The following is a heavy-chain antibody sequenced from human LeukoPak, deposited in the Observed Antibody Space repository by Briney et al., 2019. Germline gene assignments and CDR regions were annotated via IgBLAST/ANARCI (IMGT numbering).Heavy chain of an antibody. CDR3: ARDSSVDDNAWWFDP. J-gene: IGHJ5*02. V-gene: IGHV1-2*02. D-gene: IGHD3-10*01. CDR2: INPNSGTT. Sequence: ASVKVSCKASGYTFTGYYMHWVRQAPGQGLEWMGWINPNSGTTNYAQKFQGRVTMTRDMSTSTDYLELSSLRSEDTAIYYCARDSSVDDNAWWFDPWGQGTLVTVSS. CDR1: GYTFTGYY.